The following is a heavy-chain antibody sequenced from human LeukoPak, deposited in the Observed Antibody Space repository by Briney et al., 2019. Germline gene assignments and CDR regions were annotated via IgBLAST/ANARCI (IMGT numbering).Heavy chain of an antibody. CDR2: ISNSGGST. Sequence: GGTLRLSCAASGFTFSSYGMSWVRQAPGKGLEWVSVISNSGGSTDYADSVKGRFTISRDNAKNSLYLQMNSLRAEDTAVYYCARDLYDFDYWGQGTLVTVSS. V-gene: IGHV3-23*01. D-gene: IGHD5/OR15-5a*01. CDR3: ARDLYDFDY. J-gene: IGHJ4*02. CDR1: GFTFSSYG.